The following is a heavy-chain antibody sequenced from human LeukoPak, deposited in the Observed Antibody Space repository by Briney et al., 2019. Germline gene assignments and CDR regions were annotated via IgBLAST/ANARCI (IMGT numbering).Heavy chain of an antibody. Sequence: GGSLRLSCAASGFTFSSYAMHWVRQAPGKGLEYVSAISGNGGSTYYANSVKGRFTISRDNSKNTLYLQMGSLRAEDMAVYYCARDRDPYCGGDCYQFDYWGQGTLVTVSS. J-gene: IGHJ4*02. CDR1: GFTFSSYA. V-gene: IGHV3-64*01. D-gene: IGHD2-21*02. CDR2: ISGNGGST. CDR3: ARDRDPYCGGDCYQFDY.